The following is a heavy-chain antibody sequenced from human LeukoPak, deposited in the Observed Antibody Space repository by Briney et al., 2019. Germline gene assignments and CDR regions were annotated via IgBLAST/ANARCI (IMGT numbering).Heavy chain of an antibody. V-gene: IGHV4-31*03. J-gene: IGHJ3*02. CDR1: RGSISSGGYY. CDR2: VYYSGST. CDR3: ARGPYYYGSGSYYNAQNAFDI. Sequence: SETLSLTCTVSRGSISSGGYYWSWIRQHPGKGLEWIGYVYYSGSTYYNPSLKSRVTISVDTSKNQFSLKLSSVTAADTAVYYCARGPYYYGSGSYYNAQNAFDIWGQGTMVTVSS. D-gene: IGHD3-10*01.